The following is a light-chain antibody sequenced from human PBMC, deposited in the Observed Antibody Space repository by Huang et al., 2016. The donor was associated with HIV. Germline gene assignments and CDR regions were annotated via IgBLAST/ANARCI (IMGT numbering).Light chain of an antibody. CDR1: QSVGGK. J-gene: IGKJ4*01. Sequence: ILLTQFPATLSVSPGQRVTLSCRASQSVGGKLAWYQQRPGQAPRLLIYGASTRVPTIPDRFSGSGSGTEFTLTISSLQSEDFAVYYCQQYDTWPPLTFGGGTKVDMK. V-gene: IGKV3-15*01. CDR3: QQYDTWPPLT. CDR2: GAS.